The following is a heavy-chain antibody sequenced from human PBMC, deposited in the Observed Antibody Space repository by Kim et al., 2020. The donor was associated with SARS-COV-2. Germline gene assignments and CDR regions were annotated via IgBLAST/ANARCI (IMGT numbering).Heavy chain of an antibody. D-gene: IGHD6-6*01. CDR2: IYYSGST. CDR3: ARASLARNYFDY. CDR1: GGSISSYY. V-gene: IGHV4-59*01. Sequence: SETLSLTCTVSGGSISSYYWSWIRQPPGKGLEWLGYIYYSGSTNYNPSLKSRVTISVDTSKNQFSLKLSSVTAAVTAVYYCARASLARNYFDYWGQGTLV. J-gene: IGHJ4*02.